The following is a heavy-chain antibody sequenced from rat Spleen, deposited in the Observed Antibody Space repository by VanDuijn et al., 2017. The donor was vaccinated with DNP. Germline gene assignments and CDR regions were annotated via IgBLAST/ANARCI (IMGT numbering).Heavy chain of an antibody. CDR3: ARGGSSYIGARWFAY. V-gene: IGHV3-1*01. D-gene: IGHD1-2*01. CDR1: DYSFTSNY. J-gene: IGHJ3*01. CDR2: ISYSGST. Sequence: EVQLQESGPGLVKPSQSLSLTCSVTDYSFTSNYWGWIRKFPGDKMEWIGHISYSGSTSYNPSLKSRISITRATSKNQFFLQLNSLTTEDTATYYCARGGSSYIGARWFAYWGQGTLVTVSS.